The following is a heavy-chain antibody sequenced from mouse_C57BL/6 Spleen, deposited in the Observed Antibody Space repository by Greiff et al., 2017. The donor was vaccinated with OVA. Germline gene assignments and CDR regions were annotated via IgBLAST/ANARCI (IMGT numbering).Heavy chain of an antibody. CDR1: GFTFSSYA. J-gene: IGHJ2*01. D-gene: IGHD1-1*01. V-gene: IGHV5-4*01. Sequence: EVQGVESGGGLVKPGGSLKLSCAASGFTFSSYAMSWVRQTPEKRLEWVATISDGGSYTYYPDNVKGRFTISRDNAKNNLYLQLSHLKSEDTAMYYCARERGYGSSYFDYWGQGTTLTVSS. CDR3: ARERGYGSSYFDY. CDR2: ISDGGSYT.